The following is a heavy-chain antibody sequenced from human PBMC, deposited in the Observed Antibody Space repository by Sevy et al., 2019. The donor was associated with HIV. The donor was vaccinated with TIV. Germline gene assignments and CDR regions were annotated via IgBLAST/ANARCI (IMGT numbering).Heavy chain of an antibody. D-gene: IGHD2-2*01. J-gene: IGHJ5*02. CDR1: GFTFSDYY. Sequence: GGSLRLSCAASGFTFSDYYMSWIRQAPGKGLEWVSYISSSSSYTKYADSVKGRFTISRDNAKNSLCLQMNSLRAEDTAVYDGARGGDSIVVVPAANWFDPWGQGTLVTVSS. CDR2: ISSSSSYT. V-gene: IGHV3-11*06. CDR3: ARGGDSIVVVPAANWFDP.